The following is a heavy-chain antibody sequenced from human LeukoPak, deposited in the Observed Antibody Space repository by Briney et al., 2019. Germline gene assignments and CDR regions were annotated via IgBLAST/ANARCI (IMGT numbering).Heavy chain of an antibody. CDR2: IKSKADGGTT. Sequence: PGGSLRLSCAASGLTFSYAWMSWVRQAPGKGLEWVGRIKSKADGGTTDYAAPVKGRFTISRDDSKTTLYLQMNGLKTEDTALYFCATDDYYANSLSEFDAFDLWGQGTMVTVSS. J-gene: IGHJ3*01. D-gene: IGHD3-22*01. V-gene: IGHV3-15*01. CDR1: GLTFSYAW. CDR3: ATDDYYANSLSEFDAFDL.